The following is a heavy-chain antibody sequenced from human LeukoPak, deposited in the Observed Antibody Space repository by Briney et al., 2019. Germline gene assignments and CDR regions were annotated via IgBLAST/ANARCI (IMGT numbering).Heavy chain of an antibody. J-gene: IGHJ4*02. CDR3: AKTSGWPYYFDY. V-gene: IGHV3-23*01. CDR2: ITGSGGNT. Sequence: GGSLRLSCAASGFTFSTYAMSWVRQPPGKGLEWVSAITGSGGNTYYADSVKGRFTISRDNSKNTVYLQVNSPGAEDTAVYYCAKTSGWPYYFDYWGQGTLVTVSS. D-gene: IGHD6-19*01. CDR1: GFTFSTYA.